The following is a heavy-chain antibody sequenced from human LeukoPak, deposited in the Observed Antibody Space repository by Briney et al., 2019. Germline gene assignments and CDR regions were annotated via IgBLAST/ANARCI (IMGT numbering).Heavy chain of an antibody. D-gene: IGHD1-26*01. CDR2: IYSGGTT. CDR3: ATGGATYAFDI. V-gene: IGHV3-53*01. Sequence: PGGSLRLSCAASGFTVSSNYMSWVRQAPGKGLEWVSVIYSGGTTYYADSVKGRFTISRDNSKNTLYLQVNSLRAEDTAVYYCATGGATYAFDIWGQGTMVTVFS. J-gene: IGHJ3*02. CDR1: GFTVSSNY.